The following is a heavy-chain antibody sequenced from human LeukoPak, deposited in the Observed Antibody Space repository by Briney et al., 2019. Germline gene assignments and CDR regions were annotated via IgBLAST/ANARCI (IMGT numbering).Heavy chain of an antibody. CDR2: IYPGDSDA. CDR3: ARPEGTADAFDI. CDR1: GYDFAAYW. D-gene: IGHD1-7*01. V-gene: IGHV5-51*01. J-gene: IGHJ3*02. Sequence: GESLKISCKGPGYDFAAYWIGWVRQVPGKGLEWLGIIYPGDSDAKYSPSFQGQVTISADKSISTAYLQWSSLKASDTAMYYCARPEGTADAFDIWGQGTMVTVSS.